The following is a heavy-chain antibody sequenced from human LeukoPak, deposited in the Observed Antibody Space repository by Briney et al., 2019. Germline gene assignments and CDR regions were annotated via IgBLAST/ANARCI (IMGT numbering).Heavy chain of an antibody. CDR1: GVSISSGGYY. CDR2: IYYSGST. D-gene: IGHD4/OR15-4a*01. CDR3: AREVPGYLDY. V-gene: IGHV4-31*01. Sequence: PSETLSLTCTVSGVSISSGGYYWSWIRQHPGKGLEWIGYIYYSGSTYYNPSLKSPFTISVHTSKNQFSLKLGSVTAADTAVYYCAREVPGYLDYWGQGTLVTVSS. J-gene: IGHJ4*02.